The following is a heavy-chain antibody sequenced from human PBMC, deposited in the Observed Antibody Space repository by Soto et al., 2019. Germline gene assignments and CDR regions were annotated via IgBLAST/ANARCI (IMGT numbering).Heavy chain of an antibody. D-gene: IGHD7-27*01. Sequence: QMQLQESGPGLVKPSETLSLTCTVSGGSINNHYWSWIRQPPGKGLEWLGYVYYNGITNYNPSLKSRVTMSVDTSKNQWSLNLTSLTAADTAIYYCTRANWYSEYWGQGTLVTVSS. V-gene: IGHV4-59*11. J-gene: IGHJ4*02. CDR3: TRANWYSEY. CDR1: GGSINNHY. CDR2: VYYNGIT.